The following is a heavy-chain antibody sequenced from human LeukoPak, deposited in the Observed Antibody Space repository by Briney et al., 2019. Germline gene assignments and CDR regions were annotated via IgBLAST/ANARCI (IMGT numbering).Heavy chain of an antibody. CDR3: ASGTSTFYELYF. V-gene: IGHV4-59*08. CDR2: IYYSGNT. J-gene: IGHJ4*02. CDR1: GGSISSYY. Sequence: SETLSLTCTVSGGSISSYYWSWVRQPPGKGLEWIGYIYYSGNTNYNPSLKSRLTMSADTSNNQFSLKLMSVTAADTAVYYCASGTSTFYELYFWGQGTLVTVSS. D-gene: IGHD2-2*01.